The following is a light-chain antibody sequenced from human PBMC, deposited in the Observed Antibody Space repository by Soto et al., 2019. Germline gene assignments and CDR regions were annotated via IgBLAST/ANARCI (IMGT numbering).Light chain of an antibody. Sequence: DTQMTQSPSSLSASVGDSVTITCQASQNINNYLNWYQQKPGRAPKLLIYDASNLEAGVPSRFRGSGSGTDFTFTISRLQPEDIATYYCQQYENLPTFGQGTGLQIK. CDR1: QNINNY. CDR3: QQYENLPT. V-gene: IGKV1-33*01. J-gene: IGKJ5*01. CDR2: DAS.